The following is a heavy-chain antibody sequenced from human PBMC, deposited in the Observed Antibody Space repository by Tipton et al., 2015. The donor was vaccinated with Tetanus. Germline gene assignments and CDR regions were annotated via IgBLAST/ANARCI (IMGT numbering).Heavy chain of an antibody. CDR1: GDSISSNY. CDR2: IYINGRN. D-gene: IGHD3-22*01. V-gene: IGHV4-4*07. CDR3: ARDLGFTTYNYFDP. J-gene: IGHJ5*02. Sequence: TLSLTCTVSGDSISSNYWSWIRQPAGKGPEWIGRIYINGRNNYNPSLKSRVTMSIDTSKNQFSLNLRSVTAADTAVYYCARDLGFTTYNYFDPWGQGTLVTVSS.